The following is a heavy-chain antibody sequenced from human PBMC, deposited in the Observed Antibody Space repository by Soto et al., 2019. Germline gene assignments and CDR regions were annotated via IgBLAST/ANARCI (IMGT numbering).Heavy chain of an antibody. Sequence: QVQLVQSGAEVKKPGASVKVSCKASGYTFTSYGISWVRQAPGQGLEWMGWITTDKGNTNYAQKLQGGVTMTTDTSTSTVYMELRSLRSDDTAVYYCARDAGSGGGYAMDVWCQGTTVTVSS. J-gene: IGHJ6*02. CDR2: ITTDKGNT. CDR1: GYTFTSYG. V-gene: IGHV1-18*01. D-gene: IGHD3-10*01. CDR3: ARDAGSGGGYAMDV.